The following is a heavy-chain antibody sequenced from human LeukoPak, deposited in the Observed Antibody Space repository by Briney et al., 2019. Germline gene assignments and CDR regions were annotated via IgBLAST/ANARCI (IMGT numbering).Heavy chain of an antibody. CDR1: GFTFSSYS. J-gene: IGHJ6*03. CDR3: ARGYSSSWHHSYYYMDV. D-gene: IGHD6-13*01. Sequence: GESLRLSCAASGFTFSSYSKNWVRLAPGKGLELVSSISSSSSYIYYADSVQSRCTITRDNAKKALYLQMNSLRAEDTAVYDCARGYSSSWHHSYYYMDVWGKGTTVTVSS. CDR2: ISSSSSYI. V-gene: IGHV3-21*01.